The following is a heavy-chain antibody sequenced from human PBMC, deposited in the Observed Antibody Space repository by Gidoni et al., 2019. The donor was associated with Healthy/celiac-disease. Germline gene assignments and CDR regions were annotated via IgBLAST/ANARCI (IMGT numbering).Heavy chain of an antibody. Sequence: QVQLVQSGAEVKKPGSSVKVSCKAAGGTFSSYAISGVRQAPGQGLEWMGRIIPILGIANYAQKFQGRVTITADKSTSTAYMELSSLRSEDTAVYYCARGPVGATTLDAFDIWGQGTMVTVSS. J-gene: IGHJ3*02. V-gene: IGHV1-69*04. D-gene: IGHD1-26*01. CDR3: ARGPVGATTLDAFDI. CDR1: GGTFSSYA. CDR2: IIPILGIA.